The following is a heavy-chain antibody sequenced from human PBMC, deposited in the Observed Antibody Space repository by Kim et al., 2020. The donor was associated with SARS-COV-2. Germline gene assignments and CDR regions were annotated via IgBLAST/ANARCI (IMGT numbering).Heavy chain of an antibody. CDR3: ARDKVDPLYYYGMDV. D-gene: IGHD2-15*01. J-gene: IGHJ6*02. CDR1: GFTFSSYE. CDR2: ISSSGSTI. V-gene: IGHV3-48*03. Sequence: GGSVRLSCAASGFTFSSYEMNWVRQAPGKGLEWVSYISSSGSTIYYADSVKGRFTISRDNAKNSLYLQMNSLRAEDTAVYYCARDKVDPLYYYGMDVWGQGTTVTVSS.